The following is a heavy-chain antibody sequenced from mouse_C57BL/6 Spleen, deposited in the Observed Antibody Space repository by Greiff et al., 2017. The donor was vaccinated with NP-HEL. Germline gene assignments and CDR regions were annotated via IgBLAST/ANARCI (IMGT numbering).Heavy chain of an antibody. CDR2: ISDGGSYT. D-gene: IGHD1-1*01. Sequence: DVHLVESGGGLVKPGGSLKLSCAASGFTFSSYAMSWVRQTPEKRLEWVATISDGGSYTYYPDNVKGRFTISRDNAKNNLYLQMSHLKSEDTAMYYCARGWATVVAHWYFDVWGTGTTVTVSS. CDR1: GFTFSSYA. V-gene: IGHV5-4*01. CDR3: ARGWATVVAHWYFDV. J-gene: IGHJ1*03.